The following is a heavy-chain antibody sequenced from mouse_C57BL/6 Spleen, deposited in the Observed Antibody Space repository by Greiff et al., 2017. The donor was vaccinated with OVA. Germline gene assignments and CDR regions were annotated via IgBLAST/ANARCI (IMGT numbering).Heavy chain of an antibody. CDR3: ARRRGATAYFDV. CDR1: GYTFTSYW. Sequence: QVQLQQPGTELVKPGASVKLSCKASGYTFTSYWMHWVKQRPGQGLEWIGNINPSNGGTNYNEKFKSKATLTVDKSSSTAYRQLSSLTAEDSAVYYCARRRGATAYFDVWGTGTTVTVSS. J-gene: IGHJ1*03. V-gene: IGHV1-53*01. D-gene: IGHD1-2*01. CDR2: INPSNGGT.